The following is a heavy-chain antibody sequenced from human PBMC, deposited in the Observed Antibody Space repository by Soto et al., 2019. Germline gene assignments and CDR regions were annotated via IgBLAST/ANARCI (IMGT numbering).Heavy chain of an antibody. CDR2: ISPYNGNS. J-gene: IGHJ3*02. CDR3: ANGSNDFCSGALATGDSFDI. V-gene: IGHV1-18*01. D-gene: IGHD3-3*01. Sequence: QVQLVQSGAEFKKPGASVTVSCKASGYTFTHYGVSWVRQAPGQGLEWMGWISPYNGNSNYAQNLQGRVTMTTDTSTSTADMELRSLRSDDTALYYCANGSNDFCSGALATGDSFDIWGQGTIVTVSS. CDR1: GYTFTHYG.